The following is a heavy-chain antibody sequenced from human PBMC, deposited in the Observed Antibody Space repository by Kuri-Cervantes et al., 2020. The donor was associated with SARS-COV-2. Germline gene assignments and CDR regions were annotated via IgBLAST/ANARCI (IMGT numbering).Heavy chain of an antibody. CDR2: IVVGSGNT. CDR1: GFTFTSSA. J-gene: IGHJ4*02. Sequence: SVKVSCKASGFTFTSSAMQWVRQARGQRLEWMGWIVVGSGNTNYAQKFQGRVTMTRDTSTSTVYMELSSLRSEDTAVYYCAREAEYCSSTSCYKRQYYFDYWGQGTLVTVSS. V-gene: IGHV1-58*02. CDR3: AREAEYCSSTSCYKRQYYFDY. D-gene: IGHD2-2*02.